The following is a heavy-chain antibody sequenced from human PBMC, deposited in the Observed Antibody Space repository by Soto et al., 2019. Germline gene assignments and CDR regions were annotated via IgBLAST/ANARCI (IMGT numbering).Heavy chain of an antibody. J-gene: IGHJ4*02. CDR1: DVYFSCYY. Sequence: SETMSLTCAVYDVYFSCYYLRWIRQPPGKGLEWIGEINHSGSTNYNPSLKSRVTISVDTSKNQFSLKLSSVTAADTAVYYCARARGGFYGLNYWGQGTLVTVSS. D-gene: IGHD3-10*01. CDR2: INHSGST. V-gene: IGHV4-34*01. CDR3: ARARGGFYGLNY.